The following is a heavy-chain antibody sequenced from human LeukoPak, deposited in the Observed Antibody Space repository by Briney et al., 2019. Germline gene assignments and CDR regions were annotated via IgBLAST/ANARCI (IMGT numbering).Heavy chain of an antibody. CDR2: ISYDGSNK. CDR3: ARDQTGFCSGSSCLVSTLYY. Sequence: GGSLRLSCAAGGFILSDYNMHWVRQAPGKGLEWVAVISYDGSNKYYADSVKGRFTISRDNSKNTLYLQMNSLRAEDMAVYYCARDQTGFCSGSSCLVSTLYYWGQGTLVTVSS. D-gene: IGHD2-15*01. V-gene: IGHV3-30*04. J-gene: IGHJ4*02. CDR1: GFILSDYN.